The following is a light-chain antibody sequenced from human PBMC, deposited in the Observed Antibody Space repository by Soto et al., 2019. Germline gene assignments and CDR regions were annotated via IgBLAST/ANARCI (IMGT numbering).Light chain of an antibody. V-gene: IGKV3-20*01. CDR2: GAS. CDR3: QQYGSSPPYT. CDR1: QSVSSTY. J-gene: IGKJ2*01. Sequence: EIVLTQSPGTLSLSPGERATLSCRASQSVSSTYLAWYQQKPGQAPRLLVYGASSRATGIPDRFRGSGSGTDFALTSSSLEPEDFAVYYGQQYGSSPPYTFGQGTKLQIK.